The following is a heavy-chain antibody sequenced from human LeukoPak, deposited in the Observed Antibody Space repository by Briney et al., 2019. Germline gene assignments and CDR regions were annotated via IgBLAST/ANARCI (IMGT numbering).Heavy chain of an antibody. CDR3: ARHTSIAAAANLDY. Sequence: GESLEISCKGSGYSFTSYWIGWVRQMPGKGLEWMGIIYPGDSDTRYSPSFQGQVTISADKSISTTYLQWSSLKASDAAMYYCARHTSIAAAANLDYWGQGTLVTVSS. D-gene: IGHD6-13*01. V-gene: IGHV5-51*01. CDR2: IYPGDSDT. CDR1: GYSFTSYW. J-gene: IGHJ4*02.